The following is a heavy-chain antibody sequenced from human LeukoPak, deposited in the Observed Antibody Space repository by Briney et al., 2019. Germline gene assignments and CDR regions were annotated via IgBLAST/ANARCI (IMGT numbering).Heavy chain of an antibody. CDR3: ARSPSRYCSSTSCSPLGDA. Sequence: ASVKVSCKASGYTFTSYGISWVRQAPGQGLEWMGWISAYNGNTNYAQKLQGRVTMTTDTSTSTAYMELRSLRSGDTAVYYCARSPSRYCSSTSCSPLGDAWGQGTLVTVSP. V-gene: IGHV1-18*01. CDR1: GYTFTSYG. D-gene: IGHD2-2*01. CDR2: ISAYNGNT. J-gene: IGHJ5*02.